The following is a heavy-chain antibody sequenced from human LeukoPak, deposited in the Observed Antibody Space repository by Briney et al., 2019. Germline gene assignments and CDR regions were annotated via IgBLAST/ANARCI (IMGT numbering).Heavy chain of an antibody. V-gene: IGHV3-30-3*02. CDR2: ISYDGSNK. D-gene: IGHD3-9*01. Sequence: GGSLRLSCAASGFTFSSYAMHWVRQAPGKGLEWVAVISYDGSNKYYADSVKGRFTISRDNSKNTLYLQMNSLRAEDTAVYYCAKPTYYDILTGQETEYYFDYWGQGTLVTVSS. J-gene: IGHJ4*02. CDR3: AKPTYYDILTGQETEYYFDY. CDR1: GFTFSSYA.